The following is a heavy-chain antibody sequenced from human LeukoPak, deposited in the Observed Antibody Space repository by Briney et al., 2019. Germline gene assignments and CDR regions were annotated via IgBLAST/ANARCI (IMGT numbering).Heavy chain of an antibody. V-gene: IGHV3-9*01. CDR2: ISSNSGSI. Sequence: GGSLRLSCAASGFTFDEYAMHWVREAPGKGVEWVSGISSNSGSIDYADSVKGRFTISRDNAKTSLYLQMNSLRAEDTALYYCTKGAHYYDSSGYWSWGQGTLVTVSS. J-gene: IGHJ5*02. CDR3: TKGAHYYDSSGYWS. CDR1: GFTFDEYA. D-gene: IGHD3-22*01.